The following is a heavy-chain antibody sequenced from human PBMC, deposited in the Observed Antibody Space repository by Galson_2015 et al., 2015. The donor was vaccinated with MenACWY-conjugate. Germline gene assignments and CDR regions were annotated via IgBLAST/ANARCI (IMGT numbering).Heavy chain of an antibody. V-gene: IGHV3-7*03. CDR3: ARGPRGQLPGVDFDY. CDR2: IKQDGNDK. Sequence: SLRLSCAASGFTLSSYWMSWARQAPGKGLGWVASIKQDGNDKEYLDSVKGRFTISRDNARNSLYLQMNSLRAEDTAIYYCARGPRGQLPGVDFDYWGQGTLVTVSS. CDR1: GFTLSSYW. D-gene: IGHD1-26*01. J-gene: IGHJ4*02.